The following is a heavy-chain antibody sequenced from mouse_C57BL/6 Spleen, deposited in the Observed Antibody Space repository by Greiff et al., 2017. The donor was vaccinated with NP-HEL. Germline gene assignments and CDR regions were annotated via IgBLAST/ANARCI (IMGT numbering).Heavy chain of an antibody. CDR2: IDPENGDT. V-gene: IGHV14-4*01. J-gene: IGHJ4*01. CDR3: TTSSSGYVKAMDY. CDR1: GFNIKDDY. Sequence: VQLQQSGAELVRPGASVKLSCTASGFNIKDDYMHWVKQRPEQGLEWIGWIDPENGDTEYASKFQGKATITADPSSNTAYLQLSSLTSEDTAVYYCTTSSSGYVKAMDYWGQGTSVTVSS. D-gene: IGHD3-2*02.